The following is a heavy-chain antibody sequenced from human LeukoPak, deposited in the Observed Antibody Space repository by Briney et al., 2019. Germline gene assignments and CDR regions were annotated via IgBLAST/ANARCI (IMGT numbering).Heavy chain of an antibody. J-gene: IGHJ6*03. V-gene: IGHV4-61*02. CDR2: IYTSGSP. Sequence: SETLSLTCTVSGGSISSGSYYWSWIRQPAGKGLEWIGRIYTSGSPNYNPSLKSRVTISADTSKNQFSLKLSSVTAADTAVYYCARYYGSGRRYMDVWGKGTTVTVSS. D-gene: IGHD3-10*01. CDR1: GGSISSGSYY. CDR3: ARYYGSGRRYMDV.